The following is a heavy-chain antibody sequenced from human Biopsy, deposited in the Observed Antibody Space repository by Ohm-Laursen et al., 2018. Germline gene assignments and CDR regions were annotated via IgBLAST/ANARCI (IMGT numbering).Heavy chain of an antibody. CDR2: VYWDDDK. CDR3: AHSAGSDGFNVDFDY. CDR1: GFSLNTGGVG. V-gene: IGHV2-5*02. D-gene: IGHD5-24*01. Sequence: TQTLTLTRTFSGFSLNTGGVGVGWIRQPPGTALQWLALVYWDDDKRYSPTLKNRLTITKDTSQNQVVLTMTNMEPVDTGTYYCAHSAGSDGFNVDFDYWGQGTLVTVPS. J-gene: IGHJ4*02.